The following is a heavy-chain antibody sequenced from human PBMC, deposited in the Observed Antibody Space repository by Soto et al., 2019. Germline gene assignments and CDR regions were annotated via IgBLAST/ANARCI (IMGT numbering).Heavy chain of an antibody. J-gene: IGHJ6*02. Sequence: PGGSLRLSCAASGFTFSIHEMNWVRQAPGKGLEWVSYISSIGVATYYADSVKGRFTISRDNSKNTLYLQMSSLRAEDTAVYYCTHCSGESCHGGYFGMDVWGQGTTVTVSS. V-gene: IGHV3-48*03. CDR3: THCSGESCHGGYFGMDV. D-gene: IGHD2-15*01. CDR2: ISSIGVAT. CDR1: GFTFSIHE.